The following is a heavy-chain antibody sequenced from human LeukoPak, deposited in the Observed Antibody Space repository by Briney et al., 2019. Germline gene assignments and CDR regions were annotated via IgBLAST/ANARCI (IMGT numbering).Heavy chain of an antibody. CDR1: GFTFSSYW. V-gene: IGHV3-7*01. CDR3: AREWAGPSFDY. J-gene: IGHJ4*02. D-gene: IGHD6-19*01. Sequence: GGSLRLSCAASGFTFSSYWMSWVRQAPGKGLEWVANIKQDGSEKSYVDSVKGRFTISRDNTKNSLYLQMNSLRAEDTAVYFCAREWAGPSFDYWGQGTLVTVSS. CDR2: IKQDGSEK.